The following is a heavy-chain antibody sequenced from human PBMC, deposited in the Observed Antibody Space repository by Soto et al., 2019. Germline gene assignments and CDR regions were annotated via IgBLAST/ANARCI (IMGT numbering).Heavy chain of an antibody. CDR2: IDWDDDK. CDR3: AGIGGGYDIYYYGMDV. CDR1: GFSLSTSGMC. V-gene: IGHV2-70*11. Sequence: ESGPTLVNPTQTLTLTCTFSGFSLSTSGMCVSWIRQPPGKALEWLARIDWDDDKYYSTSLKTRLTISKDTSKNQVVLTMTNMDPVDTATYYCAGIGGGYDIYYYGMDVWGQGTTVTVSS. J-gene: IGHJ6*02. D-gene: IGHD5-12*01.